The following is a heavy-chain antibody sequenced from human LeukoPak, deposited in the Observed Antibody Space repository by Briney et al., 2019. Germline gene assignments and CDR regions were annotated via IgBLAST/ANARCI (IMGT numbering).Heavy chain of an antibody. J-gene: IGHJ4*02. CDR3: ARDSRRKRLGGMIVVVTSFDY. CDR2: IYTSGST. V-gene: IGHV4-4*07. CDR1: GGSISSYY. D-gene: IGHD3-22*01. Sequence: SETLSLTCTVSGGSISSYYWSWIRQPAGKGLEWIGRIYTSGSTNYNPSLKSRVTMSVDTSKNQFSLKLSSVTAADTAVYYCARDSRRKRLGGMIVVVTSFDYWGQGALVTVSS.